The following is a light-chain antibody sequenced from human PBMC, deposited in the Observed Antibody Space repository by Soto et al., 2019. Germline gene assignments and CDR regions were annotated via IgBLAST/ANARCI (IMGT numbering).Light chain of an antibody. CDR3: QQYGSSPPYT. CDR2: GAS. CDR1: QSGSSSY. J-gene: IGKJ2*01. V-gene: IGKV3-20*01. Sequence: SVLTQSTGTLSLSPGERATLSCRASQSGSSSYLAWYQQKPGQAPRLLIYGASSRATSIPDRFSGSGAGTVFTRTISRLEPEDLAVYSCQQYGSSPPYTFGEGTKLVIK.